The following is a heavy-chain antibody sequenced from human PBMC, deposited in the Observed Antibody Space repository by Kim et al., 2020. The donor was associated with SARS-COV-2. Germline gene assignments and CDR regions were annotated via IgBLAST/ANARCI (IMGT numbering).Heavy chain of an antibody. Sequence: GGSLRLSCAASGFTFSSYDMHWVRQATGKGLEWVSAIGTAGDTYYPGSVKGRFTISRENAKNSLYLQMNSLRAGDTAVYYCARSGAEGYFDYWGQGTLVTVSS. J-gene: IGHJ4*02. CDR2: IGTAGDT. V-gene: IGHV3-13*01. CDR1: GFTFSSYD. CDR3: ARSGAEGYFDY.